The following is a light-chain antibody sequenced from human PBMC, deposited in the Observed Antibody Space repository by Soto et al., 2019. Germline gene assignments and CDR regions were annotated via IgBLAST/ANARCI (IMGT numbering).Light chain of an antibody. J-gene: IGKJ5*01. CDR2: DAS. V-gene: IGKV3-11*01. Sequence: EVVLTQSPAALSLSPGERATLSCRASQNVISYLAWYQQKPGQAPRLLIYDASKRASGVPARFSGSGSGTDFTLTIGSLEPEDFAVYYCQHRLNWPLTFGQGTRVEIK. CDR3: QHRLNWPLT. CDR1: QNVISY.